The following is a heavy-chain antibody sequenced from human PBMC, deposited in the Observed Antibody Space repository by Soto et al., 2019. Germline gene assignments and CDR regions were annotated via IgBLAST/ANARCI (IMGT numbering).Heavy chain of an antibody. J-gene: IGHJ5*02. CDR3: ARDSMYYDFWSGYNWFDP. V-gene: IGHV1-46*01. D-gene: IGHD3-3*01. CDR1: GYTFTSYY. CDR2: INPSGGDT. Sequence: GASVKVSCKASGYTFTSYYLHWVRQAPGQGLEWMGVINPSGGDTTYAQKFQGRVTMTRDTSTSTVYMEFSSLRSEDAAVYYCARDSMYYDFWSGYNWFDPWGQGTLVTVSS.